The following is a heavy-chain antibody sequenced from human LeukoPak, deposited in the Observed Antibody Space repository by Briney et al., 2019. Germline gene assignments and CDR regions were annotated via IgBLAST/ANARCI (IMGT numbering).Heavy chain of an antibody. J-gene: IGHJ2*01. CDR3: ARDPSGAYCSGGSCYALYFDY. Sequence: SETLSLTCAVYGGSFSGYYWSWIRQPPGKGLEWIGEINHSGSTNYNPSLKSRVTISVDTSKNQFSLKLSSVTAADTAVYYCARDPSGAYCSGGSCYALYFDYWGRGTLVTVSS. CDR1: GGSFSGYY. V-gene: IGHV4-34*01. D-gene: IGHD2-15*01. CDR2: INHSGST.